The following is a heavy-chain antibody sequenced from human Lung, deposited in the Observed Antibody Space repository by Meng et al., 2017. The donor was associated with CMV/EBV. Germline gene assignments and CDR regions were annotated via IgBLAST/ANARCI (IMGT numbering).Heavy chain of an antibody. CDR2: ISFDGTNK. J-gene: IGHJ6*02. V-gene: IGHV3-30*01. CDR1: GFSFSTDA. Sequence: SCVASGFSFSTDALHWVRQAPDKGLEWVAVISFDGTNKYYGDSVKGRFTVSRDNSQNTLYLQMNSLRTEDTAMYYCARGSKIYFGSEWYGPFGRHFYGRGVWXQGTXVTVSS. CDR3: ARGSKIYFGSEWYGPFGRHFYGRGV. D-gene: IGHD3-3*01.